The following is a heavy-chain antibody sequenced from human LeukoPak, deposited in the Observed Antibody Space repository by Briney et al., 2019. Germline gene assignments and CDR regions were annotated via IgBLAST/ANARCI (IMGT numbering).Heavy chain of an antibody. CDR3: ARESTFRLLRNVSDI. CDR2: INPSDGST. V-gene: IGHV1-46*01. Sequence: ASVKVSCKASGYTFTIFHVHWVRQAPGQGLEWMGMINPSDGSTSYVQKFQGRVTMTSDRSTSTVAMDLSSLRSDDTAVYYCARESTFRLLRNVSDIWGQGTMVTVSS. J-gene: IGHJ3*02. D-gene: IGHD5-12*01. CDR1: GYTFTIFH.